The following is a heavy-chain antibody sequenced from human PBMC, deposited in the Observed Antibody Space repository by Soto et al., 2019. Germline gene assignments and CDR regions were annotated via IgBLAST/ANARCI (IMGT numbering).Heavy chain of an antibody. CDR2: ISACNGNT. Sequence: ASVKVSCKASGYTFTIYGISWVLQAPGQGLEWMGWISACNGNTNYAQKLQGRVTMTTDTSTSTAYMELRSLRSDDTAVYYCARVDIVVVVAATYYYYYYMDVWGKGTTVTVSS. CDR1: GYTFTIYG. D-gene: IGHD2-15*01. V-gene: IGHV1-18*01. CDR3: ARVDIVVVVAATYYYYYYMDV. J-gene: IGHJ6*03.